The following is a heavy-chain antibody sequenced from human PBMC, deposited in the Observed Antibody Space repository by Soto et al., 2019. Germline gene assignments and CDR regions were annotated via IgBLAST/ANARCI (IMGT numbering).Heavy chain of an antibody. CDR3: ARSNIVVVPAATNWFDP. D-gene: IGHD2-2*01. V-gene: IGHV5-10-1*01. Sequence: GESLKISCKGSGYSFTSYWISWVRQMPGKGLEWMGRIDPSDSYTNYSPSFQGHVTISADKSISTAYLQWSSLTASDTAMYYCARSNIVVVPAATNWFDPWGQGTLVTVSS. J-gene: IGHJ5*02. CDR1: GYSFTSYW. CDR2: IDPSDSYT.